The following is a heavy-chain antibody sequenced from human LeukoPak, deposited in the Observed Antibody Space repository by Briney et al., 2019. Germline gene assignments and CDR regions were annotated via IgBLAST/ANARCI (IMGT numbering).Heavy chain of an antibody. D-gene: IGHD6-19*01. CDR2: INPSGGST. CDR1: GYTFTSYY. Sequence: GASVKVSCKASGYTFTSYYMHWVRQAPGQGLEWMGIINPSGGSTSYAQKFQGRVTMTRDTSTSTVYMELSSLRSEDTAVYYCARGRVAVAGIFQFDYWGQGTLVTVSS. J-gene: IGHJ4*02. V-gene: IGHV1-46*01. CDR3: ARGRVAVAGIFQFDY.